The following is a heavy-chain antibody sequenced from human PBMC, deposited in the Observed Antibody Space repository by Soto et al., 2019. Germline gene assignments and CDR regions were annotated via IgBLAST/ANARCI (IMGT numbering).Heavy chain of an antibody. CDR2: IYYSGST. CDR1: GGSITSYY. D-gene: IGHD3-10*01. J-gene: IGHJ4*02. V-gene: IGHV4-59*08. Sequence: SETLSLTCTVSGGSITSYYWSWIRQPPGKGLEWIGYIYYSGSTYYNPSLKSRVTISVDTSKNQFSLKLSSVTAADTAVYYCVRHLKVRGVTMYYFDYWGQGTLVTVSS. CDR3: VRHLKVRGVTMYYFDY.